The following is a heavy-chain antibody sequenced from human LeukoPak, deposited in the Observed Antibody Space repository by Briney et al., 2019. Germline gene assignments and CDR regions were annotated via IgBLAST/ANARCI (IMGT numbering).Heavy chain of an antibody. V-gene: IGHV4-34*01. CDR1: GGSFSGYY. CDR2: INHSGST. D-gene: IGHD6-6*01. J-gene: IGHJ6*03. Sequence: SETLSLTCAVYGGSFSGYYWSWIRQPPGKGLEWIGEINHSGSTNYNPSLKSRVTISVDTSKNQFSLKLSPVTAADTAVYYCARGTTSIAAHYYMDVWGKGTTVTVSS. CDR3: ARGTTSIAAHYYMDV.